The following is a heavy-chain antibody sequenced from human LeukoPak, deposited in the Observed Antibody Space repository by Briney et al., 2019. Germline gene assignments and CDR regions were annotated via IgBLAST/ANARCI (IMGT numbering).Heavy chain of an antibody. Sequence: SQTLSLTCAISGDSVSSNSAAWNWIRQSPSRGLEWLGRTYYRSKWYNDYAVSVKSRITINPDTSKNQFSLQLNSVTPEDTAVYYCARSFDFWSGAPGTPLDYWGQGTLVTVSS. CDR1: GDSVSSNSAA. J-gene: IGHJ4*02. CDR3: ARSFDFWSGAPGTPLDY. CDR2: TYYRSKWYN. D-gene: IGHD3-3*01. V-gene: IGHV6-1*01.